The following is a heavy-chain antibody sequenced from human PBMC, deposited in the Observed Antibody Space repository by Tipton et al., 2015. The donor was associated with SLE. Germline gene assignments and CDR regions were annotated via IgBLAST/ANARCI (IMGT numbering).Heavy chain of an antibody. D-gene: IGHD3-10*01. CDR3: AREGTYHYAPRGAFDL. V-gene: IGHV5-51*01. J-gene: IGHJ3*01. CDR1: GYTFTSYW. CDR2: IYPGDSDT. Sequence: QLVQSGAEVKKPGESLKISCKGSGYTFTSYWIGWVRQMPGKGLEWMGVIYPGDSDTRYSPSFQGQVTISADKSISTAYLQWSSLEASDTAVYYCAREGTYHYAPRGAFDLWGQGTMVTVSS.